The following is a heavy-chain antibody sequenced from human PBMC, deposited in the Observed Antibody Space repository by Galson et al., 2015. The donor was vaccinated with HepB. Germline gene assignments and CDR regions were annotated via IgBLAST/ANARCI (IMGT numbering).Heavy chain of an antibody. CDR2: ISGSGGST. D-gene: IGHD2-15*01. V-gene: IGHV3-23*01. J-gene: IGHJ6*02. CDR1: GFTFSSYA. CDR3: AKESARYCSGGSCAWVGGYYGMDV. Sequence: SLRLSCAGSGFTFSSYAMSWVRQAPGKGLEWVSAISGSGGSTYYADSVKGRFTISRDNSKNTLYLQMNSLRAEDTAVYYCAKESARYCSGGSCAWVGGYYGMDVWGQGTTVTVSS.